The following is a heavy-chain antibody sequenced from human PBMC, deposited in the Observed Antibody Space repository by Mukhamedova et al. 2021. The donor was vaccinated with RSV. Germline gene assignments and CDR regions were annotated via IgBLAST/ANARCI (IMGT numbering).Heavy chain of an antibody. CDR3: ARHVATDMKGFDV. D-gene: IGHD5-18*01. Sequence: IRQAPGKGLEWASYISSGSSYTNYADSVQGRFTISRDNAKNSLFLQMNSLRAEDTAVYYCARHVATDMKGFDVWGQGTLVTVSS. V-gene: IGHV3-11*03. CDR2: ISSGSSYT. J-gene: IGHJ5*02.